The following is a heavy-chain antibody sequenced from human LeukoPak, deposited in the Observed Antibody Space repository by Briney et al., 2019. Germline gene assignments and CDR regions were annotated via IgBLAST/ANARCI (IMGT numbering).Heavy chain of an antibody. V-gene: IGHV3-74*01. CDR2: INNDGSST. CDR1: GFTLSSNW. CDR3: VKYSSGWN. D-gene: IGHD6-19*01. Sequence: GGSLRLSCAASGFTLSSNWMHWVRQAPGKGLVWVSRINNDGSSTSYADSVKGRFTISRDNAKDTLFLQMNSLRAEDTAVHYCVKYSSGWNWGQGTLVTVSS. J-gene: IGHJ4*02.